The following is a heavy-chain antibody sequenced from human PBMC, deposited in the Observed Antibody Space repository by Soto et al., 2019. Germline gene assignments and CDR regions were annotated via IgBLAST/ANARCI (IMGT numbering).Heavy chain of an antibody. Sequence: PSETMSLTCTVSGSSISSYYWSWIRQRPGKGLEWIGYIYYSGSTNYNPSLKSRVTISVDTSKNQFSLKLSSVTAADTAVYYCATGDDSSGYYYYWFDPWGQGTLVTVSS. CDR3: ATGDDSSGYYYYWFDP. J-gene: IGHJ5*02. CDR2: IYYSGST. CDR1: GSSISSYY. D-gene: IGHD3-22*01. V-gene: IGHV4-59*01.